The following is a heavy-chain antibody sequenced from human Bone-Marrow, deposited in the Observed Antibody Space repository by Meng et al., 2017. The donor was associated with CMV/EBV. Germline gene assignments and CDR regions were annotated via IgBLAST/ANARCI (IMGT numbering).Heavy chain of an antibody. CDR3: VSQIVVVPAAMRDYYYGMDV. CDR2: INPNSGGT. CDR1: GYTFTGYY. D-gene: IGHD2-2*01. J-gene: IGHJ6*02. Sequence: ASVKVSCKASGYTFTGYYMHWVRQAPGQGLEWMGWINPNSGGTNYAQKFQGRVTMTRDTSISTAYMELSRLRSDDTAVYYCVSQIVVVPAAMRDYYYGMDVWGQGTTVTVSS. V-gene: IGHV1-2*02.